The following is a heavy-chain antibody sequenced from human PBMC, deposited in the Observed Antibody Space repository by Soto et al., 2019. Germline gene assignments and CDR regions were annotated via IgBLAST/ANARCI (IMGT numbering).Heavy chain of an antibody. D-gene: IGHD3-22*01. CDR3: ARTGFNYYDSSGYGYY. V-gene: IGHV3-48*02. Sequence: EVQLVESGGGLVQPGGSLRLSCAASGFTFSSYSMNWVRQAPGKGLEWVSYISSSSSTIYYADSVKGRFTISRDNAKNSLYLQMNSLRDEDTAVYYCARTGFNYYDSSGYGYYWGQGTLVTVSS. CDR2: ISSSSSTI. CDR1: GFTFSSYS. J-gene: IGHJ4*02.